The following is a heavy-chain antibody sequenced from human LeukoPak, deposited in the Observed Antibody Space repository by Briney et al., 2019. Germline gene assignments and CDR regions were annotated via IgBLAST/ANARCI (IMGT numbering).Heavy chain of an antibody. CDR2: IYSGGST. V-gene: IGHV3-66*01. CDR1: GFTVSSNY. Sequence: GGSLRLSCAASGFTVSSNYMSWIRQAPGKGLEWVSVIYSGGSTYYADSVKGRFTISRDNSKNTLYLQMNSLRVEDTAVYYCTRDLMDYDVSTGLHHYYMDVWGQGTTVTVSS. CDR3: TRDLMDYDVSTGLHHYYMDV. J-gene: IGHJ6*02. D-gene: IGHD3-9*01.